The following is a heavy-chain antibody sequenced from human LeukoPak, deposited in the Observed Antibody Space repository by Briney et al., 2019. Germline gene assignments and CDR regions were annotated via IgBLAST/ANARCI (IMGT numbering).Heavy chain of an antibody. CDR3: AREPTPPTY. D-gene: IGHD4-17*01. Sequence: GALRLSCAASGFTFSSYAMHWVRQAPGKGLEWVAVISYDGSNKYYADSVKGRFTISRDNSKNTPYLQMNSLRAEDTAVYYCAREPTPPTYWGQGTLVTVSS. J-gene: IGHJ4*02. V-gene: IGHV3-30-3*01. CDR1: GFTFSSYA. CDR2: ISYDGSNK.